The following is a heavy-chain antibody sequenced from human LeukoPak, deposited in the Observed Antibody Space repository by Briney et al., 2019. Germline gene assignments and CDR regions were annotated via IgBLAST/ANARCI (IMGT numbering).Heavy chain of an antibody. CDR2: INDSGRI. J-gene: IGHJ6*03. CDR1: GGSFSNYY. CDR3: ARRWNFGRNYYIDV. V-gene: IGHV4-34*01. Sequence: PSETLSLTCAVYGGSFSNYYWSWIRQPPGKGLEWIGEINDSGRINYNPSLMSRVTVSVDTSKNQFSLRLTSVTATDTAVYYCARRWNFGRNYYIDVWGNGATVSVSS. D-gene: IGHD1-7*01.